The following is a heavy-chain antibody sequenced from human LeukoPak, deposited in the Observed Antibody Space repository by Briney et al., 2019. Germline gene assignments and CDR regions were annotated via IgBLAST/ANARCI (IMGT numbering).Heavy chain of an antibody. J-gene: IGHJ5*01. CDR2: MNPNSGNT. CDR3: AREWDSPNWFDS. Sequence: ASVXXXCXASGYTFTSYDINWVRQATGQGLXWMGWMNPNSGNTGYAQKFQGRVTMTRNTSISTAYMELSSLRSEDTAVYYCAREWDSPNWFDSWGQGTLVTVSS. D-gene: IGHD1-26*01. V-gene: IGHV1-8*01. CDR1: GYTFTSYD.